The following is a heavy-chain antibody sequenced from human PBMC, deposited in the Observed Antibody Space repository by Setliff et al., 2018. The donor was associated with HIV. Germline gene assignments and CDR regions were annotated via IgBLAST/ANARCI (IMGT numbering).Heavy chain of an antibody. CDR1: GFTVRTNY. Sequence: QPGGSLRLSCATSGFTVRTNYMSWVRQAPGKGLQWVSVIYSGGSTYYADSVKGRFTISRDNSKNTLYLQMNSLRAEDTAVYYCARVQYDSSGYYLGSSNYYYYHMDVWGKGTTVTVSS. CDR2: IYSGGST. D-gene: IGHD3-22*01. V-gene: IGHV3-53*01. J-gene: IGHJ6*03. CDR3: ARVQYDSSGYYLGSSNYYYYHMDV.